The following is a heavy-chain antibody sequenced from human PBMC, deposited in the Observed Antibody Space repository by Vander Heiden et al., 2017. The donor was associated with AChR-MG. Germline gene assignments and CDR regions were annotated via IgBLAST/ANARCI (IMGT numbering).Heavy chain of an antibody. Sequence: QVQLVQSGAEVKKPGASVKVSCKAYGYNFHCYYMHWVRHAPGQGLEWMGWINPNSGGTNYAQTFQGRVTMTRDTSISTAYMELSRLRSDDTAVYYCARVGFLEQLVSFDYWGQGTLVTVSS. J-gene: IGHJ4*02. CDR3: ARVGFLEQLVSFDY. CDR1: GYNFHCYY. CDR2: INPNSGGT. D-gene: IGHD6-6*01. V-gene: IGHV1-2*02.